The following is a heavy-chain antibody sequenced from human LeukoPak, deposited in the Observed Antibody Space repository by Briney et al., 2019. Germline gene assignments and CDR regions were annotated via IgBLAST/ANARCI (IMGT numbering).Heavy chain of an antibody. CDR2: ISYDGSDK. V-gene: IGHV3-30*18. CDR3: AKGGSITPGSVVTPIDY. J-gene: IGHJ4*02. D-gene: IGHD4-23*01. CDR1: GFTFSSHG. Sequence: PGRSLRLSCAASGFTFSSHGMHWVRQAPGKGLEWVAIISYDGSDKYYADSVKGRFTISRDSSKNTLYLEVNSLRAEDTAVYYCAKGGSITPGSVVTPIDYWGQGILVTVSS.